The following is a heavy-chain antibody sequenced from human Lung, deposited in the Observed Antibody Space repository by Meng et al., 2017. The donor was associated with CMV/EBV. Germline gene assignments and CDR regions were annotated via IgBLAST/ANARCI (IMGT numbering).Heavy chain of an antibody. V-gene: IGHV3-15*05. D-gene: IGHD3-10*01. CDR3: STRGYFFDY. CDR1: GFTFSNAW. J-gene: IGHJ4*02. Sequence: GESLKISCATAGFTFSNAWMRWVRQARGKRLGWVGQIKSKPSGGTTDKAEPVKSRFTISRDDSKNTAYLQMNGLKNDDTAVYYCSTRGYFFDYWGQGTLVXVSS. CDR2: IKSKPSGGTT.